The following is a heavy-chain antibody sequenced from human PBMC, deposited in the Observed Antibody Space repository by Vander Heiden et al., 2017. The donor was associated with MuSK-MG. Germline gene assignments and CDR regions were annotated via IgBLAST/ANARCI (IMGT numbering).Heavy chain of an antibody. CDR3: ARGTASGYSSGWYSVDAFDI. CDR1: GGSISRYY. D-gene: IGHD6-19*01. J-gene: IGHJ3*02. CDR2: IYYSGST. Sequence: QVQLQESGPGLVKPSETLSLTCTVSGGSISRYYRSWIRQPPGKGLEWIGYIYYSGSTNYNPSLKSRVTISVDTSKNQFSLKLSSVTAADTAVYYCARGTASGYSSGWYSVDAFDIWGQGTMVTVSS. V-gene: IGHV4-59*01.